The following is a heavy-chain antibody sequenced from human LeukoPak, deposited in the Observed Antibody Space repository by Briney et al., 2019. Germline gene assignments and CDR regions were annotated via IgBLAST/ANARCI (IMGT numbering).Heavy chain of an antibody. CDR2: IKQDGTEK. CDR1: GFTFTTYW. CDR3: ARAYYYGSGSYPFDY. D-gene: IGHD3-10*01. Sequence: GESLRLSCAASGFTFTTYWMSWVRQAPGKGLEWVANIKQDGTEKYYVDSVKGRFTISRDNAKNSLYLQMNSLRAEDTAVYYCARAYYYGSGSYPFDYWGQGTLVTVSS. J-gene: IGHJ4*02. V-gene: IGHV3-7*01.